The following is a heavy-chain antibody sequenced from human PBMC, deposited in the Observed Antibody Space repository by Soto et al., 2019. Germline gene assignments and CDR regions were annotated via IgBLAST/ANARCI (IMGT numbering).Heavy chain of an antibody. V-gene: IGHV3-30-3*01. CDR2: ISYDGSEK. CDR1: GFTFSRHA. J-gene: IGHJ4*02. D-gene: IGHD6-6*01. CDR3: AREVGRSSPAR. Sequence: QMQLVESGGGVVQPGRSLSLSCAASGFTFSRHAMHWVRQAPVKGLEWVAVISYDGSEKYYADSVKGRFTIARDSSKNALYLQPDSPGPEYTAVYYCAREVGRSSPARWGQGTLVSGSS.